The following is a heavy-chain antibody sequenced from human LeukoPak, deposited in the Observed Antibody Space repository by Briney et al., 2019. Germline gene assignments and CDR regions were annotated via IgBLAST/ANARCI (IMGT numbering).Heavy chain of an antibody. J-gene: IGHJ4*02. V-gene: IGHV3-13*01. D-gene: IGHD5-12*01. Sequence: GGSLRLSCAASGFTFSSYDMHWVRQATGKGLEWVSAIGTAGDTYYPGSVKGRFTISRENAKNSLYLQMNSLRAGDTAVYYCARAARLYGGYDYWGQGTLVTVSS. CDR1: GFTFSSYD. CDR3: ARAARLYGGYDY. CDR2: IGTAGDT.